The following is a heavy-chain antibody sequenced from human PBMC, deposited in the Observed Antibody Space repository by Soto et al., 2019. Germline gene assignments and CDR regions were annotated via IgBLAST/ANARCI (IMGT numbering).Heavy chain of an antibody. J-gene: IGHJ6*02. CDR1: RFIFSCFA. CDR2: LSGSSGST. Sequence: PGGSLRLSCAASRFIFSCFAMSWVRQVPGKGLEWVSSLSGSSGSTYYVDSVKGRFTISRDNSDNTLSLQLFGLRVEDMAIYYSASVWGRASGMDVWGQGTTVTVSS. CDR3: ASVWGRASGMDV. V-gene: IGHV3-23*01. D-gene: IGHD1-26*01.